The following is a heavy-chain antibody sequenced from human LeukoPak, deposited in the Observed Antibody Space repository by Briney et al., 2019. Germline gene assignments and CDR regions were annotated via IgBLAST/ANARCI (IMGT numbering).Heavy chain of an antibody. CDR2: MSYDGFSK. D-gene: IGHD3-22*01. V-gene: IGHV3-30*03. Sequence: GGSLRLSCAASGFTFTSYSMNWVRQAPGKGLEWVAAMSYDGFSKYYADSVKGRFTISRDDSRSTVDLHLSSLGPDDTAVYYCAREGHTSGYCGSFDNWGQGTAVAVSS. CDR1: GFTFTSYS. J-gene: IGHJ4*03. CDR3: AREGHTSGYCGSFDN.